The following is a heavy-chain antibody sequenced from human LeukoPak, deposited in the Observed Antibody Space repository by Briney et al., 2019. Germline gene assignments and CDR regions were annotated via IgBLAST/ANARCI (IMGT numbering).Heavy chain of an antibody. CDR1: GYSFTGYY. Sequence: AAVKDSCKASGYSFTGYYMHWVRPAPGQGLEWMGWINPNSRVTNYAQKFQGRITMTRDTSISTAYMGLTSLMSDDTAVYYCARDRGTGSYYGIDYWGQGTLVTVSS. CDR3: ARDRGTGSYYGIDY. D-gene: IGHD1-26*01. CDR2: INPNSRVT. V-gene: IGHV1-2*02. J-gene: IGHJ4*02.